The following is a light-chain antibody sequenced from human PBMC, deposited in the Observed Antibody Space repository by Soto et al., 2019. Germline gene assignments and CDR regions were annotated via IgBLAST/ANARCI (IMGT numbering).Light chain of an antibody. CDR1: QDIRNN. CDR2: GAS. J-gene: IGKJ1*01. CDR3: QKHHNAPWT. V-gene: IGKV1-27*01. Sequence: DIQITQSPAPLSVSVVYSAPTPCMASQDIRNNLAWYQQKPGNVPKLLIYGASTMASGIPARFTGGGYGTEFTLTSTSLPPVDVAVYYCQKHHNAPWTFGQGTKVDIK.